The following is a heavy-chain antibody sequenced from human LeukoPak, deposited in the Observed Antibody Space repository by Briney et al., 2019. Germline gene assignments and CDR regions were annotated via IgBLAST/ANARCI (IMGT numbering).Heavy chain of an antibody. CDR1: GFTFSSYW. CDR2: IKQDGSEK. J-gene: IGHJ4*02. D-gene: IGHD6-13*01. CDR3: ARGLPGYSSSWQHRIPPLSRYYFDY. Sequence: GGSLRLSCAASGFTFSSYWMSWVRQAPGKGLEWVANIKQDGSEKYYVDSVKGRFTISRDNAKNSLYLQMNSLRAEDTAVYYCARGLPGYSSSWQHRIPPLSRYYFDYWGQGTLVTVSS. V-gene: IGHV3-7*01.